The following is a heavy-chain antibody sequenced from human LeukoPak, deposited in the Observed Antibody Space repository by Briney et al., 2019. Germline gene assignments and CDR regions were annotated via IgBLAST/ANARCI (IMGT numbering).Heavy chain of an antibody. CDR1: GFTFSSYA. D-gene: IGHD3-3*01. CDR2: ISGSGGST. V-gene: IGHV3-23*01. J-gene: IGHJ4*02. Sequence: GGSLRLSCAASGFTFSSYAMSWVRQAPGKGLEWVSAISGSGGSTYYADSVKGRFTISRDNSKNTLYLQMNSLRAEDTAVYYCAKDLLDYDFWSRPPDYWGQGTLVTVSS. CDR3: AKDLLDYDFWSRPPDY.